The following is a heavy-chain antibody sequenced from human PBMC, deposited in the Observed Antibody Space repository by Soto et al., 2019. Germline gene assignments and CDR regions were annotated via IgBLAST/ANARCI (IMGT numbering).Heavy chain of an antibody. CDR1: GLSFYIYS. D-gene: IGHD4-17*01. CDR2: IWYDGTQK. CDR3: ARAGGTTVTGLWHFDS. Sequence: GCSLRLCCEACGLSFYIYSMHWVRQPPGKGLEWLAAIWYDGTQKYYADSVKGRFIISRDNSKKTLYLEMNSLRAEDTAVYYCARAGGTTVTGLWHFDSWGQGTLVTVSS. V-gene: IGHV3-33*01. J-gene: IGHJ4*02.